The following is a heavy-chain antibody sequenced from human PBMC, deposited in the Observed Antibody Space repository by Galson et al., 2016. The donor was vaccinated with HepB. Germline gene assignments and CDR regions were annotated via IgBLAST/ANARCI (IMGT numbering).Heavy chain of an antibody. V-gene: IGHV3-30-3*01. CDR2: LSSDGRNK. J-gene: IGHJ6*02. CDR3: ARDGATAPEGYYYGMDV. CDR1: GFSFSSYV. Sequence: SLRLSCAASGFSFSSYVMNWVRQAPGKGLEWVAFLSSDGRNKFYADSVKGRFTIARDNSKNTLYLQMSSLRGEDTAVYYCARDGATAPEGYYYGMDVWGQGTLVTVSS. D-gene: IGHD1-26*01.